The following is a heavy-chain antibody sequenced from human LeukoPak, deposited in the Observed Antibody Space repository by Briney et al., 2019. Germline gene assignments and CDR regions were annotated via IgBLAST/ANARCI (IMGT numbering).Heavy chain of an antibody. V-gene: IGHV1-8*01. D-gene: IGHD6-19*01. CDR1: GYSFTNFD. CDR3: ARGPQWRGDYYYMDV. Sequence: ASVKVSCKASGYSFTNFDINWVRQATGQGLEWMGWMNPNSGNKGYAQKFQGRVSMTMNTSITTAYMELSSPRSEDTAVYYCARGPQWRGDYYYMDVGGGGTTVTVSS. CDR2: MNPNSGNK. J-gene: IGHJ6*03.